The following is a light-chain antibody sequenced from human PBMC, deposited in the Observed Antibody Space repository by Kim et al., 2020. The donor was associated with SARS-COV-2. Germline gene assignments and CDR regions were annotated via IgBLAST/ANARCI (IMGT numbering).Light chain of an antibody. CDR2: DVS. CDR1: RSDVGGYNY. Sequence: LTQPASVSGSPGQSITISCTGTRSDVGGYNYVYWYQQHPGKAPKLMIYDVSKRPAGVSNRFSGSKSGNTASLTISGLQAEDEADYYCSSYTSSSTYVFGTGTKVTV. J-gene: IGLJ1*01. V-gene: IGLV2-14*01. CDR3: SSYTSSSTYV.